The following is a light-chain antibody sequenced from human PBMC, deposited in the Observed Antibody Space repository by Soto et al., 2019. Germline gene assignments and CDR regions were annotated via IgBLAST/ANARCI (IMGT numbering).Light chain of an antibody. CDR2: GAS. CDR1: QSVDSN. J-gene: IGKJ1*01. Sequence: EIVMTQSPATLSVSQGERAALSCRASQSVDSNLDWYQQKPGQAPRLLIYGASTSATGVPARISGRGSGTEFTLTIHSLQSEDSAVYDGQQYAHWWTFVHGNKVEIK. V-gene: IGKV3-15*01. CDR3: QQYAHWWT.